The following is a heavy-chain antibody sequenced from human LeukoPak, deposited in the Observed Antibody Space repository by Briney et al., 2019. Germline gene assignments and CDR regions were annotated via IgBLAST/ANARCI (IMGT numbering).Heavy chain of an antibody. Sequence: ASVKVSCKASGGTFSSHAISWVRQAPGQGLEWVGGLIPVFGTTNYAEKFQGRVTITTDESTRTSYMELRSLKSDDTAVYYCARGKSGYAYGLDHWGQGTLVIVSS. CDR2: LIPVFGTT. V-gene: IGHV1-69*05. D-gene: IGHD5-12*01. CDR1: GGTFSSHA. CDR3: ARGKSGYAYGLDH. J-gene: IGHJ4*02.